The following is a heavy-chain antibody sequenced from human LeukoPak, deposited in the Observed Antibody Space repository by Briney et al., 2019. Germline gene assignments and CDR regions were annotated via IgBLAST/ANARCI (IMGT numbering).Heavy chain of an antibody. J-gene: IGHJ3*02. V-gene: IGHV3-74*01. CDR1: GFTFTSYW. CDR3: AKEMGFVVVTGGAFDI. CDR2: MNSDGGST. Sequence: GGSLRLSCAAPGFTFTSYWMFWVRQAPGMGLVWVSRMNSDGGSTSYADSVKGRFTISRDNSKNTLYLQMNSLRAEDTAVYYCAKEMGFVVVTGGAFDIWGQGTMVTVSS. D-gene: IGHD2-21*02.